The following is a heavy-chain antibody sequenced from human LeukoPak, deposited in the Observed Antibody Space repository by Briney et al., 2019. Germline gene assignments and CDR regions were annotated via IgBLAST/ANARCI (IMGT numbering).Heavy chain of an antibody. V-gene: IGHV3-23*01. D-gene: IGHD3-22*01. J-gene: IGHJ4*02. CDR2: ISGSGGGT. CDR3: AKDEARRPYYYDSSGNY. Sequence: RGSLRLSCAASGFTFSTYAMSWVRQAAGRGLEWVSLISGSGGGTYYADSVKGRFTISRDNSKNTLYLQMNSLRAEDTAVYYCAKDEARRPYYYDSSGNYWGQGTRVTVSS. CDR1: GFTFSTYA.